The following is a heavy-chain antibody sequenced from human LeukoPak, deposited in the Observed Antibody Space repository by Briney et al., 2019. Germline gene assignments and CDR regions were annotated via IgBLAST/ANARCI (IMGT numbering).Heavy chain of an antibody. CDR3: ASMTTSRNWYFDL. Sequence: SETLSLSCSVSVGSILCSFWSWIRQPPGKGLEWIGYIYYSGSTNYNPSHKSQVTISVDTSKNRFSLKLSSGTAPDMAVYYCASMTTSRNWYFDLWGRGTLVTVFS. CDR1: VGSILCSF. CDR2: IYYSGST. D-gene: IGHD2-2*01. J-gene: IGHJ2*01. V-gene: IGHV4-59*01.